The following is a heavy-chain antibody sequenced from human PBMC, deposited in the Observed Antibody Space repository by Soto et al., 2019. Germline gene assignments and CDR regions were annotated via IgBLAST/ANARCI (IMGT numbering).Heavy chain of an antibody. CDR2: IKQDGGEK. J-gene: IGHJ6*02. Sequence: EVQLVESGGGLVQPGGSLRLSCEASGFTFSTYWMSWVRQAPGKGLEWVANIKQDGGEKYFVDSVKGRFTISRDNAKNSLYLQMNSLRAEDTAVYYCARWGAAAGTGVGMDVWGQGTTVTVSS. CDR1: GFTFSTYW. CDR3: ARWGAAAGTGVGMDV. V-gene: IGHV3-7*04. D-gene: IGHD6-13*01.